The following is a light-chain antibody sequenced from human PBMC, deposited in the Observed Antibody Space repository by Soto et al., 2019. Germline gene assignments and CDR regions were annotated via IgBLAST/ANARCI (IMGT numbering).Light chain of an antibody. Sequence: DIQITQSPSTLSASIGDRVSITCRASQSISKWLAWHQQKPGKAPKLLIYDASTLQSGVPPRFSGSGSGTELTLTIRSLQPDDIANYYCQQYSSYSPWTFGEGTKVDIK. CDR1: QSISKW. J-gene: IGKJ1*01. V-gene: IGKV1-5*01. CDR3: QQYSSYSPWT. CDR2: DAS.